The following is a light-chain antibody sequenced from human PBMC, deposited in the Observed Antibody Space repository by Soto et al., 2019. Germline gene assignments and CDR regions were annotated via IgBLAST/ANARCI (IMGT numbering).Light chain of an antibody. Sequence: DIQMTQSPSSLSASVGDRLTITCRASQGIANYFAWYQQKPGKVPKLLIYAAYTLQSGVPSRFSGSGSGTDFTLTITRLQPEDLATYYCQTYHSAPFTFGPGPEVDIQ. V-gene: IGKV1-27*01. CDR3: QTYHSAPFT. CDR2: AAY. J-gene: IGKJ3*01. CDR1: QGIANY.